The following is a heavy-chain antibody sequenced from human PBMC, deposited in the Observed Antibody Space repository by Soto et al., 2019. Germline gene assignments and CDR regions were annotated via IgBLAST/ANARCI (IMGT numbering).Heavy chain of an antibody. CDR2: ISYDSTKT. Sequence: PGGSLRLSCAASGFTFNSYGMHWVRQGPGNGLEWVAFISYDSTKTYYADSVKGRFTISRDNSNSALYVQMNSLTGEDTAVYYCARTRSAWSDFHYYSLDVWGQGTTVTASS. CDR3: ARTRSAWSDFHYYSLDV. V-gene: IGHV3-30*03. D-gene: IGHD1-26*01. CDR1: GFTFNSYG. J-gene: IGHJ6*02.